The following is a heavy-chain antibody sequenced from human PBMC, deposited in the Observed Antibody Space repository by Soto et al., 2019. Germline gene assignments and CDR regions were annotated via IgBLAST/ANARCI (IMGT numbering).Heavy chain of an antibody. V-gene: IGHV3-23*01. CDR2: ISVSDAFI. J-gene: IGHJ4*02. Sequence: EVQLLESGGDLVQHGGSLRLSCAASGFNVGAFAVNWVRQAPGKGLEWVSGISVSDAFIYYADSVRGRFSISRDASENILYLQTNSLRVDDTALYYCTRETVAGITGLDYWGPGTLVTVSS. D-gene: IGHD1-20*01. CDR1: GFNVGAFA. CDR3: TRETVAGITGLDY.